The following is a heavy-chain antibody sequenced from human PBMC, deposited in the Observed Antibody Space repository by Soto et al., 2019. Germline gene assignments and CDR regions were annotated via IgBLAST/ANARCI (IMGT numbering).Heavy chain of an antibody. V-gene: IGHV4-59*01. CDR1: GGSISSYY. Sequence: SETLSLTCTVSGGSISSYYWSWIRQPPGKGLEWIGYIYYSGSTNYNPSLKSRVTISVDTSKNQFSLKLSSVTAADTAVYYCARIHSEWLRLSYYYYMDVWGKGTTVTVSS. CDR2: IYYSGST. J-gene: IGHJ6*03. CDR3: ARIHSEWLRLSYYYYMDV. D-gene: IGHD5-12*01.